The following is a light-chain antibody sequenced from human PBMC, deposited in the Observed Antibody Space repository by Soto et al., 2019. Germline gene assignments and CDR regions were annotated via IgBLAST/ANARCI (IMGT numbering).Light chain of an antibody. Sequence: EIVMTQSPATLSVSPGERVTLSCRASQSVGSELAWYQQKPGQAPRLLIYGASTRATDIPVRFSGSGSGTEFTLTISSLQSEDFAIYYCHQYNNWPTFGQGTKVDI. CDR1: QSVGSE. CDR2: GAS. J-gene: IGKJ1*01. V-gene: IGKV3-15*01. CDR3: HQYNNWPT.